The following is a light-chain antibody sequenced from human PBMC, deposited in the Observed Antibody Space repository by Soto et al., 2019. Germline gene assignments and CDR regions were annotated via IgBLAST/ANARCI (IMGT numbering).Light chain of an antibody. CDR3: QQRRSWPLT. V-gene: IGKV3-11*01. CDR1: QSISSY. J-gene: IGKJ4*01. Sequence: EIVLTQSPATLSLSPGERATLSCRASQSISSYLAWYQQKPGQAPRLLIYAGSNRATGIPARFSGSGSETDFTLTISSLEPEDFASYYCQQRRSWPLTFGGGTKVEIK. CDR2: AGS.